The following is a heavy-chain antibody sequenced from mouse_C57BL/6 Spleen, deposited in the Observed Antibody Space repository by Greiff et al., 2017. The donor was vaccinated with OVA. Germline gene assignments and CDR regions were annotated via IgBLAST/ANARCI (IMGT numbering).Heavy chain of an antibody. CDR3: ARGQLRLGYCDY. CDR1: GYTFTSYW. Sequence: QVQLQQPGAELVRPGTSVKLSCKASGYTFTSYWMHWVKQRPGQGLEWIGVIDPSDSYTNYNQKFKGKATLTVDTSSSTAYMQLSSLTSEDSAVYYCARGQLRLGYCDYWGQGTTLTVSS. J-gene: IGHJ2*01. CDR2: IDPSDSYT. D-gene: IGHD3-2*02. V-gene: IGHV1-59*01.